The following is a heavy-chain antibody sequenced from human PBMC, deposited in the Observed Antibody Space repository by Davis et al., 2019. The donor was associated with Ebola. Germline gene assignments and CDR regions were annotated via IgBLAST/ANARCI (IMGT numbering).Heavy chain of an antibody. D-gene: IGHD6-19*01. Sequence: MPSETLSPTCTVPGGSISSSSYYWGWIRQPPGKGLEWIGSIYYSERTYDNPSLKSRVTISVDPSKNQFSLKLSSVTAAYTAVYYCAILSLGYSSGRHWGYWVQRTLVTVSS. V-gene: IGHV4-39*01. J-gene: IGHJ4*02. CDR1: GGSISSSSYY. CDR2: IYYSERT. CDR3: AILSLGYSSGRHWGY.